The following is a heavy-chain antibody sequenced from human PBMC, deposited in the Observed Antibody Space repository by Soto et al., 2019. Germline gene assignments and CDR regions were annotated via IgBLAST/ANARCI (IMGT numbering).Heavy chain of an antibody. CDR2: IYYSGST. CDR1: GGSISSYY. CDR3: ASLPLSIAARPEDY. J-gene: IGHJ4*02. Sequence: PSETLSLTCTVSGGSISSYYWSWIRQPPGKGLEWIGSIYYSGSTNYNPSLKSRVTISVDTSKNQFSLKLSSVTAADTAVSYCASLPLSIAARPEDYCGQGTLVTVAS. V-gene: IGHV4-59*01. D-gene: IGHD6-6*01.